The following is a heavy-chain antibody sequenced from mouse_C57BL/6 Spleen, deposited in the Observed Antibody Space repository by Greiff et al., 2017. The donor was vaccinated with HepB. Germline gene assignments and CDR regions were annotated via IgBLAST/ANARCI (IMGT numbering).Heavy chain of an antibody. CDR2: IDPSDSYT. CDR3: ARDYGSYPWFAY. Sequence: QVQLQQPGAELVRPGTSVKLSCKASGYTFTSYWMHWVKQRPGQGLEWIGVIDPSDSYTNYNQKFKGKATLTVDTSSSTAYRQLSSLTSEDSAVYYCARDYGSYPWFAYWGQGTLVTVSA. D-gene: IGHD1-1*01. J-gene: IGHJ3*01. CDR1: GYTFTSYW. V-gene: IGHV1-59*01.